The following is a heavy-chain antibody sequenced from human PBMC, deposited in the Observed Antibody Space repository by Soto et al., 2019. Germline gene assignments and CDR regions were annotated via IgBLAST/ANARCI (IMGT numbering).Heavy chain of an antibody. D-gene: IGHD3-22*01. Sequence: ASVKVSCKASGYTFTSYAMHWVRPAPGQRLEWMGWINAGNGNTKYSRKFQGRVTITRDTSASTAYMELSSLRSEDTAVYYCARASHFDYYDSSGYPFAYWGQGTLVTVSS. CDR3: ARASHFDYYDSSGYPFAY. V-gene: IGHV1-3*01. CDR2: INAGNGNT. J-gene: IGHJ4*02. CDR1: GYTFTSYA.